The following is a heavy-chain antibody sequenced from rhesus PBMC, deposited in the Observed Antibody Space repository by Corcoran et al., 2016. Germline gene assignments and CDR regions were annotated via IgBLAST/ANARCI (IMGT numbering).Heavy chain of an antibody. V-gene: IGHV4-169*01. J-gene: IGHJ3*01. CDR3: ARGGYYYGPFDV. CDR2: IYGGGRGP. D-gene: IGHD3-22*01. CDR1: GGSISSSY. Sequence: QLQLQESAPGLVKPSETLSLTCAVSGGSISSSYWSWIRQAPGKGLEGIGYIYGGGRGPTYNPSLKSRVTLSVDTSKNQLSLKLTSVTAADTAVYYCARGGYYYGPFDVWGQGLRVTVSS.